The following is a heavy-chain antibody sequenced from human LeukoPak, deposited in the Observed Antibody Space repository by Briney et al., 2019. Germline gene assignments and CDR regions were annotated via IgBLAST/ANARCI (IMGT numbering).Heavy chain of an antibody. CDR2: IYNSGTT. J-gene: IGHJ4*02. CDR3: TKATQWLAFDY. D-gene: IGHD6-19*01. V-gene: IGHV4-59*11. Sequence: SETLCLTCTVSGGSISSHFWSWIRQPPGKGLEWIGNIYNSGTTNYNPSLESRVTISVDTSKNQLSLQLTSVTAADTAVYYCTKATQWLAFDYWGRGTLVTVSS. CDR1: GGSISSHF.